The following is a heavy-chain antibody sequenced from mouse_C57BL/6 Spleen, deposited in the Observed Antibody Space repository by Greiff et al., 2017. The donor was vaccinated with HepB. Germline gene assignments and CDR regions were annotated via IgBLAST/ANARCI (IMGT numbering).Heavy chain of an antibody. D-gene: IGHD2-4*01. J-gene: IGHJ4*01. CDR2: IDPSDSET. CDR3: ARYDYDVGAMDY. Sequence: QVQLQQPGAELVRPGSSVKLSCKASGYTFTSYWMHWVKQRPIQGLEWIGNIDPSDSETHYNQKFKDKVTLTVDKSSITAYMQLSSLTSEDSAVYYCARYDYDVGAMDYWGQGTSVTVSS. V-gene: IGHV1-52*01. CDR1: GYTFTSYW.